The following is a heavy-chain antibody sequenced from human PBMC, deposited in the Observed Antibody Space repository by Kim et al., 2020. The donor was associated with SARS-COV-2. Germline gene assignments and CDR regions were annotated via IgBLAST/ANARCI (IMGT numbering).Heavy chain of an antibody. CDR2: ISYDGSDT. D-gene: IGHD3-16*01. Sequence: GGSLRLSCAASAFTSSSYSMHWVRQAPGKGLEWLAVISYDGSDTYHADSVRGRFTISRDNSKNMVYLQMNGLRTDDTAVYYCANQGGFGLYFDYWGQGTLVTVSS. CDR1: AFTSSSYS. CDR3: ANQGGFGLYFDY. V-gene: IGHV3-30-3*01. J-gene: IGHJ4*02.